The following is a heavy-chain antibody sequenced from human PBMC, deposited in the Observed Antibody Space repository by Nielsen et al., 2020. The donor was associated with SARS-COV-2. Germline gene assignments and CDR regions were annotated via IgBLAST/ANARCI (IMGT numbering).Heavy chain of an antibody. J-gene: IGHJ5*02. Sequence: ASVKVSCKVSGYTLTELSMHWVRRAPGKGLEWMGGFDPEDGETIYAQKFQGRVTMTEDTSTDTAYMELSSLRSEDTAVYYCATYSAYYGSGSYGNQFDPWGQGTLVTVSS. CDR3: ATYSAYYGSGSYGNQFDP. CDR1: GYTLTELS. D-gene: IGHD3-10*01. CDR2: FDPEDGET. V-gene: IGHV1-24*01.